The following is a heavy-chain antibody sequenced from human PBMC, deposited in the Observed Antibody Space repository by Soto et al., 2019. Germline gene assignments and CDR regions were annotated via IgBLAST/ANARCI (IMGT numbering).Heavy chain of an antibody. Sequence: QVQLVQSGAEVKKPGSSVKVSCKTSGGTFNTYPISWVRQAPGQGLEWMGTIIPILDIANYAQKFQGRVTITADKPTITAYMELRSLESEDTAVYYCARGQRGVVVAPAALPSPLVYWGQGTLVTVSS. CDR3: ARGQRGVVVAPAALPSPLVY. V-gene: IGHV1-69*02. CDR1: GGTFNTYP. CDR2: IIPILDIA. J-gene: IGHJ4*02. D-gene: IGHD2-2*01.